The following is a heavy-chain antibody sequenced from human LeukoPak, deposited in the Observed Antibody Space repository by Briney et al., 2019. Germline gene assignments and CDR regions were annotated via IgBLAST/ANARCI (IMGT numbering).Heavy chain of an antibody. CDR2: IRYDGSNK. Sequence: HAGGSLRLSCAASGFTFSSYGMHWVRQAPGKGLEWVAFIRYDGSNKYYADPVKGRFTISRDNSKNTLYLQMNSLRAEDTAVYYCAKDIYVGGSGSYYDPFDYWGQGTLVTVSS. CDR3: AKDIYVGGSGSYYDPFDY. D-gene: IGHD3-10*01. J-gene: IGHJ4*02. V-gene: IGHV3-30*02. CDR1: GFTFSSYG.